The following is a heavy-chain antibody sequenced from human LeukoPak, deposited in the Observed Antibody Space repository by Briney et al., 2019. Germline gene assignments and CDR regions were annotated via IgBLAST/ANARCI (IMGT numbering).Heavy chain of an antibody. CDR1: GFTFSSYG. D-gene: IGHD2-2*01. Sequence: GGSLRLSCAASGFTFSSYGMHWVRQAPGKGLEWVAVISYDGSNKYYADSVKGRFTISRDNSKNTLYLQMNSLRAEDTAVYYCAKVRRPLGYCSSTSCPTSQAFDYWGQGTLVTVSS. CDR3: AKVRRPLGYCSSTSCPTSQAFDY. J-gene: IGHJ4*02. CDR2: ISYDGSNK. V-gene: IGHV3-30*18.